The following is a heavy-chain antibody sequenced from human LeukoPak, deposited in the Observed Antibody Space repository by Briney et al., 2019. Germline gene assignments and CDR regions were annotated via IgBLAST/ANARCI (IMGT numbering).Heavy chain of an antibody. V-gene: IGHV3-53*01. J-gene: IGHJ4*02. D-gene: IGHD5-18*01. CDR1: GFTVSSNY. Sequence: PGGSLRLSCAASGFTVSSNYLSWVRQAPGKGLGWVSVIYSGGSTYYADSVKGRFTISRDNSKNTLYLQMNSLRAEDTAVYYCANLDVDTAMAPGGWGQGTLVTVSS. CDR2: IYSGGST. CDR3: ANLDVDTAMAPGG.